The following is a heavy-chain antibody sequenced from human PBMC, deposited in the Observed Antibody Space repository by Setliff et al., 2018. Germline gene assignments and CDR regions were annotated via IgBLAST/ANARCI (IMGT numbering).Heavy chain of an antibody. D-gene: IGHD2-15*01. CDR2: IITNTGKT. CDR1: GYTFSTYG. V-gene: IGHV1-18*01. CDR3: TRSRAPRVVLAADFDL. Sequence: ASVKVSCKASGYTFSTYGLHWVRQAPGQGPEWMGMIITNTGKTSYAQKFQDRLSVTADTSSKTTYMELRSLTSDDTAVYFCTRSRAPRVVLAADFDLWGQGTLVTVSS. J-gene: IGHJ4*02.